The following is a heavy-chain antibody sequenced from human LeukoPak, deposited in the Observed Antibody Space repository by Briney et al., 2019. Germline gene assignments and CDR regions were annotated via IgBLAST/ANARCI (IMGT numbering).Heavy chain of an antibody. Sequence: ASVKVSCKASGYSFTSYAMNWVRQAPGQGLEWMGWINTDTGKPTYAQGFTGRFVFSLDTSVSTAYLEISGLKAEDTAVYCCARYSRSPYSMDVWGKGTTVTVSS. CDR3: ARYSRSPYSMDV. D-gene: IGHD6-6*01. CDR1: GYSFTSYA. J-gene: IGHJ6*03. CDR2: INTDTGKP. V-gene: IGHV7-4-1*02.